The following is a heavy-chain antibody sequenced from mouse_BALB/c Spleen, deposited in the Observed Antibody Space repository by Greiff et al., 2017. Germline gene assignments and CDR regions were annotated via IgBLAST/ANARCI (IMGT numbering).Heavy chain of an antibody. J-gene: IGHJ3*01. CDR3: ARDYYRSWFAY. CDR1: GYAFSSYW. CDR2: IYPGDGDT. Sequence: VQGVESGAELVRPGSSVKISCKASGYAFSSYWMNWVKQRPGQGLEWIGQIYPGDGDTNYNGKFKGKATLTADKSSSTAYMQLSSLTSEDSAVYFCARDYYRSWFAYWGQGTLVTVSA. V-gene: IGHV1-80*01. D-gene: IGHD2-14*01.